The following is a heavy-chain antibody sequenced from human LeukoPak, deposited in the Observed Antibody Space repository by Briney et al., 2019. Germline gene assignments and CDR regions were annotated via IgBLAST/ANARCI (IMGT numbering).Heavy chain of an antibody. V-gene: IGHV3-23*01. CDR2: ISGSGSVT. CDR1: GFMFSSYA. CDR3: TKDFQSSPGNWFDP. J-gene: IGHJ5*02. Sequence: GRSLRLSRAPSGFMFSSYAMSWVRQSPGQGLEWVSAISGSGSVTYYADSVKGRFTISRDNANNMLYLQMNSLRVEDTAVYYCTKDFQSSPGNWFDPWGQGTLVTVSS.